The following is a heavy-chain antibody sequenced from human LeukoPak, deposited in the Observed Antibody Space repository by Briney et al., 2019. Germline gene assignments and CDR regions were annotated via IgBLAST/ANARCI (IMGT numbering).Heavy chain of an antibody. V-gene: IGHV3-72*01. J-gene: IGHJ4*02. CDR2: TRNKANSYTT. Sequence: GGSLRLSCAASGFTFSDHYMDWVRQAPGKGLEWVGRTRNKANSYTTEYAASVKGRFTIPRDDSKNSLYLQMNSLKTEDTAVYYCARGPDYFDYWGQGTLVTVSS. CDR1: GFTFSDHY. CDR3: ARGPDYFDY.